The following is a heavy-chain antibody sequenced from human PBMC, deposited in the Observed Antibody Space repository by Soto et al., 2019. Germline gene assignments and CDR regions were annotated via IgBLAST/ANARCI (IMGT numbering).Heavy chain of an antibody. D-gene: IGHD1-26*01. CDR1: GYSISSSNW. CDR3: ARKGVGATTGDAFDI. J-gene: IGHJ3*02. V-gene: IGHV4-28*01. Sequence: QVQLQESGPGLVKPSDTLSLTCAVSGYSISSSNWWGWIRQPPGKGLEWIGYIYYSGSTYYNPSLKSGVTMSVDTSKNQFSLKLSSVTAVDTAVYYCARKGVGATTGDAFDIWGQGTMVTVSS. CDR2: IYYSGST.